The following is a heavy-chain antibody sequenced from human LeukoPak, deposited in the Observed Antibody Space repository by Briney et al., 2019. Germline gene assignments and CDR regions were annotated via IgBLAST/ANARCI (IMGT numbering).Heavy chain of an antibody. D-gene: IGHD3-10*01. CDR3: ARYGSGSYKLDY. Sequence: SVKVSCKASGGTFSSYAISWVRQAPGQGLEWMGGIIPIFGTANYAQKFQGKVTITADESTSTAYMELSSLRSEDTAVYYCARYGSGSYKLDYWGQGTLVTVSS. V-gene: IGHV1-69*13. CDR2: IIPIFGTA. J-gene: IGHJ4*02. CDR1: GGTFSSYA.